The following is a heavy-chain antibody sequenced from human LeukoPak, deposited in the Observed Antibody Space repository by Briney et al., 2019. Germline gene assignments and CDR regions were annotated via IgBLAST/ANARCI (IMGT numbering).Heavy chain of an antibody. J-gene: IGHJ3*02. CDR3: ARHHIVANAFDI. CDR1: GYSISSGYY. V-gene: IGHV4-38-2*01. CDR2: IYHSGST. D-gene: IGHD2-21*01. Sequence: PSETLSLTCAVSGYSISSGYYWGWIRQPPGKGLEWIGSIYHSGSTYYNPSLKSRITISVDTSKNQFSLKLSSVTAADTAVYYCARHHIVANAFDIWGQGTMVTVSS.